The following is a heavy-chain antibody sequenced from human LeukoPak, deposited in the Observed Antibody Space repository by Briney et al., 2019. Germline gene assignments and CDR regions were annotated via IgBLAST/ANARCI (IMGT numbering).Heavy chain of an antibody. CDR1: GFTFSNAW. J-gene: IGHJ3*01. D-gene: IGHD3-10*01. CDR3: TTDAPYYYGSGTKTDAFDL. V-gene: IGHV3-15*01. CDR2: IKSKISGGTT. Sequence: PGRSLRLSCAASGFTFSNAWMYWVRQAPGKGLEWVGRIKSKISGGTTDYAAPVKGRFTISRDDSKNTLYLQMNSLKTEDTAVYYCTTDAPYYYGSGTKTDAFDLWGQGTMVTVSS.